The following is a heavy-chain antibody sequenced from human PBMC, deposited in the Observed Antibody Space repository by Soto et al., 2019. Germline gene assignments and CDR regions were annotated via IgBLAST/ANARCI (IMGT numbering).Heavy chain of an antibody. D-gene: IGHD2-15*01. J-gene: IGHJ4*02. CDR3: ARYVVVAATRFFGY. Sequence: ASVKVSCKASGYTFTGYYMHWVRQAPGQGLEWMGWINPNSGGTNYAQKFQGRVTMTRDTSISTAYMELGRLRSDDTAVYYCARYVVVAATRFFGYWGQGTLVTVSS. CDR2: INPNSGGT. V-gene: IGHV1-2*02. CDR1: GYTFTGYY.